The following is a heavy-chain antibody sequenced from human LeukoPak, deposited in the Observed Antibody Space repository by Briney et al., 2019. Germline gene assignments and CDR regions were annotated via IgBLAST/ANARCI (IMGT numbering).Heavy chain of an antibody. V-gene: IGHV1-2*02. D-gene: IGHD4-17*01. J-gene: IGHJ4*02. Sequence: ASVKVSCRASGYTFTGYYIHWVPQAPGQGLEWMGWINPNSGGTNYAQKFQGRVTVTRDTSISTTYMELSRLRSDDTAVYYCARVSGDYGDYVSYYFDYWGQGTLVTVSS. CDR2: INPNSGGT. CDR3: ARVSGDYGDYVSYYFDY. CDR1: GYTFTGYY.